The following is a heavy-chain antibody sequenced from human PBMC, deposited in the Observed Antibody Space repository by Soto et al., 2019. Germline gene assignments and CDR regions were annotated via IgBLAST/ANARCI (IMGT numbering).Heavy chain of an antibody. CDR3: ARESYCSSTNCYFDY. V-gene: IGHV3-21*01. CDR2: ISTSSSYI. J-gene: IGHJ4*02. CDR1: TYT. D-gene: IGHD2-2*01. Sequence: TYTMNWVRQAPGKGLEWVSSISTSSSYIYYADSVKGRFTISRDNAKSSLYLQMNSLRAEDTALYYCARESYCSSTNCYFDYWGQGTLVTAPQ.